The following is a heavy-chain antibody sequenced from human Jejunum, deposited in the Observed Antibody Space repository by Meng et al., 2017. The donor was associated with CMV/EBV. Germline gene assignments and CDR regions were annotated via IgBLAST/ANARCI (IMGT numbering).Heavy chain of an antibody. V-gene: IGHV3-23*01. CDR2: ISEIRDAS. CDR3: AKARQCED. CDR1: GFTVSNYA. J-gene: IGHJ4*02. Sequence: SWAASGFTVSNYAMTWVRQAPGKGLEWVSTISEIRDASYYGDSVKGRFAISRDNSKNTLYLQMSSLRVEDTAVYYCAKARQCEDWGQGTLVTVSS.